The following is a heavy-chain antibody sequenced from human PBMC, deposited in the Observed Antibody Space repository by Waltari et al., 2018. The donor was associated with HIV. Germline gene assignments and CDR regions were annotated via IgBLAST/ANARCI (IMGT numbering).Heavy chain of an antibody. Sequence: QVQLQESGPGLVKPSETLSLKCDVSGYSLSIGFHWGWVRQPPGKGLEWIGSIYHSGSTYYNPSLNSRVTISVDLSKNQFSLNLTSVTAADTAVYYCARIRGGFDAWGQGVLAIVSS. CDR3: ARIRGGFDA. CDR2: IYHSGST. J-gene: IGHJ5*02. CDR1: GYSLSIGFH. D-gene: IGHD3-10*01. V-gene: IGHV4-38-2*01.